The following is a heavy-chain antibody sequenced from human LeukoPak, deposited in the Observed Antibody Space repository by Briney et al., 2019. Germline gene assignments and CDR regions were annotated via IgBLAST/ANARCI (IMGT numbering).Heavy chain of an antibody. V-gene: IGHV4-39*07. CDR1: GVSISSSSYY. J-gene: IGHJ6*03. CDR3: ARVAEIWSGYFTGGYYYYYMDV. D-gene: IGHD3-3*01. CDR2: IYYSGST. Sequence: PSETLSLTCTVSGVSISSSSYYWGWIRQPPGKGLEWIGSIYYSGSTYYNPSLKSRVTISVDTSKNQFSLKLSSVTAADTAVYYCARVAEIWSGYFTGGYYYYYMDVWGKGTTVTVSS.